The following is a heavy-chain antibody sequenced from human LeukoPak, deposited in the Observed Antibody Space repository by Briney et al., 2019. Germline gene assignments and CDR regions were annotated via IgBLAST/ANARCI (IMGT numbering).Heavy chain of an antibody. D-gene: IGHD3-22*01. CDR2: IYYSGST. V-gene: IGHV4-59*01. CDR3: ARDIGLYYYDSSGYYGPYFDY. J-gene: IGHJ4*02. CDR1: GGSISSYY. Sequence: PSETLSLTCTVSGGSISSYYWSWIRQPPGKGLEWIGYIYYSGSTNYNPSLKSRVTISVDTSKNQFSLKLSSVTAVDTAVYYCARDIGLYYYDSSGYYGPYFDYWGQGTLVTVSS.